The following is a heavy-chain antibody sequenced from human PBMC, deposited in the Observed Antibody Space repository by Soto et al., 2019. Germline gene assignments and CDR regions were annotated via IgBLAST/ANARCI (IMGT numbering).Heavy chain of an antibody. Sequence: ASVKVSCKASGYTFTSYYMNWLRQAPGQGLEWMGIINPGGGSTTYAQKFQGRVTMTRDTSTTTVYMELSSLKSEDTAVYYCARYDYNGYYFDYWGQGTLVTVSS. V-gene: IGHV1-46*01. CDR2: INPGGGST. D-gene: IGHD4-4*01. CDR3: ARYDYNGYYFDY. CDR1: GYTFTSYY. J-gene: IGHJ4*02.